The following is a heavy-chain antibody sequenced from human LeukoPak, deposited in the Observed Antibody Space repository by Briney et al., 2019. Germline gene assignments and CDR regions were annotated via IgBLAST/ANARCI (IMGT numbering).Heavy chain of an antibody. CDR1: GFTVSSNY. J-gene: IGHJ4*02. CDR2: IYSGSRT. CDR3: ARVDSGRFYFDY. V-gene: IGHV3-66*01. Sequence: GGSLRLSCAVSGFTVSSNYMSWARQAPGKGLEWVSIIYSGSRTDYADSVKGRFTISRDNSKDRLHLQMNSLRPEDTAVYCCARVDSGRFYFDYWGQGTLVTVSS. D-gene: IGHD6-19*01.